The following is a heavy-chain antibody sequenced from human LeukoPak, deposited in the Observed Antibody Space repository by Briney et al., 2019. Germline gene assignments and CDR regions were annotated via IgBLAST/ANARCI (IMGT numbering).Heavy chain of an antibody. CDR1: GGSFSGYY. CDR2: INHSGST. Sequence: PSETQSLTCAVYGGSFSGYYWSWIRQPPGKGLEWIGEINHSGSTNYNPSLKSRVTISVDTSKNQFSLKLSSVTAADTAVYYCARQAARGFDYWGQGTLVTVSS. CDR3: ARQAARGFDY. D-gene: IGHD6-6*01. V-gene: IGHV4-34*01. J-gene: IGHJ4*02.